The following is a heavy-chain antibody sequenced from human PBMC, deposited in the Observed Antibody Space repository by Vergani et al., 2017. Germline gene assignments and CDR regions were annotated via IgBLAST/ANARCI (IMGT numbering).Heavy chain of an antibody. Sequence: QMQLQESGPGLVKASETLSLTCTVSGDSIISRSYYWGWIRQPPGKGLEWIGSIYNSGNGDSSSSLKSRVPISADTSKNQFSLRLTSVTAADTAVYYCASGKYYSNSTSHFRGRYFDVWGRGTLVTVPS. CDR1: GDSIISRSYY. D-gene: IGHD3-16*01. CDR2: IYNSGNG. CDR3: ASGKYYSNSTSHFRGRYFDV. J-gene: IGHJ2*01. V-gene: IGHV4-39*01.